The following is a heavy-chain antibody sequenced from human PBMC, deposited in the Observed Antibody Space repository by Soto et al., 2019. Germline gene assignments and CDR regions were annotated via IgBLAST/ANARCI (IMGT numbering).Heavy chain of an antibody. CDR1: GGSTSSDNY. V-gene: IGHV4-30-4*01. Sequence: PSETLSLTCTVSGGSTSSDNYWSWIRQPPGKCLEWIGHIYYSGNTDYNPSLKSRLAISIDTSKNQFSLKLSSVTAADTAVYFCAREGGESSDGLYYFDSWGQGSLVTVSS. CDR3: AREGGESSDGLYYFDS. D-gene: IGHD3-16*01. CDR2: IYYSGNT. J-gene: IGHJ4*02.